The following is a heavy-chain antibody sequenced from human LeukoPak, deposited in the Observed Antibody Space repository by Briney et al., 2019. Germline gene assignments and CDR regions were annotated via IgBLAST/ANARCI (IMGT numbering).Heavy chain of an antibody. J-gene: IGHJ4*02. D-gene: IGHD2-15*01. Sequence: ASVKVSCKASGGTFSGYAISWVRQAPGQGLEWMGGIIPIFGTANYAQKFQGRVTITADNSTSTAYMELSSLRSEDTAVYYCARSRPGILVVAATHFDYWGQGTLVTVSS. CDR3: ARSRPGILVVAATHFDY. CDR1: GGTFSGYA. CDR2: IIPIFGTA. V-gene: IGHV1-69*06.